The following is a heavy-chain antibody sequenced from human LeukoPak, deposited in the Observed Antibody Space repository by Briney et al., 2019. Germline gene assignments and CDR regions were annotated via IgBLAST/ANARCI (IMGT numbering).Heavy chain of an antibody. V-gene: IGHV3-30*18. Sequence: GGSLRLSCAASGFTFSSYGMHWVRQAPGKGLEWVAVISYDGSNKYYADSVKGRFTISRDNSKNTLYLQMNSLRAEDTAVYYCAKDYSPHLLRYFDWLFDYWGQGTLVTVSS. J-gene: IGHJ4*02. D-gene: IGHD3-9*01. CDR3: AKDYSPHLLRYFDWLFDY. CDR2: ISYDGSNK. CDR1: GFTFSSYG.